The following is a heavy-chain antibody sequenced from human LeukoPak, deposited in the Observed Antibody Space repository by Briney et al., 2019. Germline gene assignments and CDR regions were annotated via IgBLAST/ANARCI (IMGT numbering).Heavy chain of an antibody. V-gene: IGHV3-30-3*01. Sequence: GGSLRLSCAASGFTLSSYAMHRVRQAPGKGLEWVAVISYDGSNKYYADSVKGRFTISRDNSKNTLYLQMNSLRAEDTAVYYCARGQVLRFLEWLYYFDYWGQGTLVTVSS. D-gene: IGHD3-3*01. CDR3: ARGQVLRFLEWLYYFDY. J-gene: IGHJ4*02. CDR1: GFTLSSYA. CDR2: ISYDGSNK.